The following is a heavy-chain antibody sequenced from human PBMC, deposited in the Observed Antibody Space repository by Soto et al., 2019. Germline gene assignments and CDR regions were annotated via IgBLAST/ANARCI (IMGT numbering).Heavy chain of an antibody. V-gene: IGHV1-69*02. CDR2: IIPILGIA. CDR1: GGTFSSYT. CDR3: ARSGSSGSRFDP. D-gene: IGHD3-22*01. J-gene: IGHJ5*02. Sequence: GASVKVSCKASGGTFSSYTISWVRQAPGQGLEWMGRIIPILGIANYAQKFQGRVTITADKSTSTAYMELSSLRSEDTAVYYCARSGSSGSRFDPWGQGTLVTVSS.